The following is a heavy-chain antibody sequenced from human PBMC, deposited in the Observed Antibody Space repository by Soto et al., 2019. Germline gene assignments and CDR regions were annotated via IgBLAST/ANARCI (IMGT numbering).Heavy chain of an antibody. J-gene: IGHJ6*02. V-gene: IGHV5-51*01. D-gene: IGHD6-6*01. CDR3: ASTYSSSYLNYYGMDV. CDR1: GYSFTSYW. Sequence: GESLKISCKGSGYSFTSYWIGWVRQMPGKGLEWIGIIYPGDSDTRYSPSYQGQVTISADKSISTAYLQWSSLKASDTAMYYCASTYSSSYLNYYGMDVWGQGTTVTVSS. CDR2: IYPGDSDT.